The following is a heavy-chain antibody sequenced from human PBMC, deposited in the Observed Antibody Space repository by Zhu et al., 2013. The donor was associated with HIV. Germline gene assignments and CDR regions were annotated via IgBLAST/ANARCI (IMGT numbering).Heavy chain of an antibody. CDR2: ISAYTGNS. CDR3: ARRPPPNTQSFHLDY. V-gene: IGHV1-18*01. D-gene: IGHD3-10*01. J-gene: IGHJ4*02. Sequence: QVVQSGGEVKEPGASVRVSCKTSGYTFSDYGISWVRQAPGQGLEWVGWISAYTGNSDSAQKVQGRITMTTDTSTNTAYMELRSLRSDDTAVYFCARRPPPNTQSFHLDYWGQGTLVTVSS. CDR1: GYTFSDYG.